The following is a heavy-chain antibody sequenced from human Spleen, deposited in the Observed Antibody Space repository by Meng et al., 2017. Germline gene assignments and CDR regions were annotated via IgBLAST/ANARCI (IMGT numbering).Heavy chain of an antibody. D-gene: IGHD5-12*01. J-gene: IGHJ4*02. CDR3: SGHIDY. V-gene: IGHV3-15*01. CDR1: GFTFSNAY. Sequence: VQLVESVGGLVKPGGSLRLSCEGSGFTFSNAYMTWVRQVPGKRLEWVGRIKSKPDGETIDYGAPVKGRFTISRDDSKNTVYLQMNSLKTEDTAVYYCSGHIDYWGQGTLVTVSS. CDR2: IKSKPDGETI.